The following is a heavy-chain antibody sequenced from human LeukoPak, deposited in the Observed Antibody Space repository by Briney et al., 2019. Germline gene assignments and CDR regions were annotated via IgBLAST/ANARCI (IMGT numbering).Heavy chain of an antibody. Sequence: SETLSLTCAVSGGSISSSNWWSWVRQPPGKGLEWIGEIYHSGSTNYNPSLKSRVTISVDKSKNQFSLKLSSVTAADTAVYYCARVPRGAAPSGYFDYWGQGTLVTVSS. CDR3: ARVPRGAAPSGYFDY. J-gene: IGHJ4*02. CDR2: IYHSGST. V-gene: IGHV4-4*02. D-gene: IGHD3-3*01. CDR1: GGSISSSNW.